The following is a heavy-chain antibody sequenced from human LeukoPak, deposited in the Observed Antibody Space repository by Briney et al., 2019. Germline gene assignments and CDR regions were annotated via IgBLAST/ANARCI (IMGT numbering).Heavy chain of an antibody. J-gene: IGHJ3*02. CDR3: ARNLLASDAFDI. Sequence: ASVKVSCKVSGYTLTELSMHWVRQAPGKGLEWMGGFDPEDGETIYAQKFQGRVTMTRNTSISTAYMELSSLRSEDTAVYYCARNLLASDAFDIWGQGTMVTVSS. V-gene: IGHV1-24*01. CDR1: GYTLTELS. CDR2: FDPEDGET.